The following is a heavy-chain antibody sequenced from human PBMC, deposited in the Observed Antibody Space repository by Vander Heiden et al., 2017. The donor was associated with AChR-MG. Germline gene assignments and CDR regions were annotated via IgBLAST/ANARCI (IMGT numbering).Heavy chain of an antibody. V-gene: IGHV1-2*06. CDR3: ARDPHIVVVPAATPWYYYYMDV. J-gene: IGHJ6*03. Sequence: QVQLVQSGAEVKKPGASVKVSCKASGYTFTGYYMHWVGQAPGQGLEWMGRINPNSGGTNYAQKFQGRVTMTRDTSISTAYMELSRLRSDDTAVYYCARDPHIVVVPAATPWYYYYMDVWGKGTTVTVSS. CDR1: GYTFTGYY. D-gene: IGHD2-2*01. CDR2: INPNSGGT.